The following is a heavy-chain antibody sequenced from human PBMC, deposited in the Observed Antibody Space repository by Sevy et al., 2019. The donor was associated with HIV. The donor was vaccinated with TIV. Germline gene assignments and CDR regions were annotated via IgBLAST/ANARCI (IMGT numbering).Heavy chain of an antibody. CDR3: AKDMGYCSGGGSRCYYYGMDV. D-gene: IGHD2-15*01. CDR1: GFTFSSYA. V-gene: IGHV3-23*01. Sequence: GESLKISCAASGFTFSSYAMSWVRQAPGKGLEWVSAISGSGGSTYYADSVKGRFTISRDNSKNTRYLQMNSLRAEDTAVYYCAKDMGYCSGGGSRCYYYGMDVWGQGTTVTVSS. J-gene: IGHJ6*02. CDR2: ISGSGGST.